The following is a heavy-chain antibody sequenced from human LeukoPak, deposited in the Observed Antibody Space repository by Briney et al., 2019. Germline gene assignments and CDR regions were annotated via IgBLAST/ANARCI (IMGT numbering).Heavy chain of an antibody. Sequence: SETLSLTCAVSGYSISSGYYWGWIRQPPGKGLEWIGSIYHSGSTHYNPSLKSRVTISVDTSKNQFSLKLSSVTAADTAVYYCARVLWFGGKFDYWGQGTLVTVSS. V-gene: IGHV4-38-2*01. CDR1: GYSISSGYY. J-gene: IGHJ4*02. CDR2: IYHSGST. CDR3: ARVLWFGGKFDY. D-gene: IGHD3-10*01.